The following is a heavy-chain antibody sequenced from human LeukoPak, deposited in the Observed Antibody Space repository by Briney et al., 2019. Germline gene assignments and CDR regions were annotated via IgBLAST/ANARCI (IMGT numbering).Heavy chain of an antibody. CDR1: GGSISSYY. Sequence: SEALSLTCTVSGGSISSYYWSWIRQPPGKGLEWIGYIYYSGSTNYNPSLKSRVTISVDTSKNQFSLRLSSVTAADTAVYYCARVTGYMIEDYFDYWGQGTLVTVSS. D-gene: IGHD3-22*01. J-gene: IGHJ4*02. V-gene: IGHV4-59*01. CDR3: ARVTGYMIEDYFDY. CDR2: IYYSGST.